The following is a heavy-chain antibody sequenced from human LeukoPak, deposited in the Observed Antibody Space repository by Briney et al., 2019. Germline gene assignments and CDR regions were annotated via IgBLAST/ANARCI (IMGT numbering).Heavy chain of an antibody. D-gene: IGHD1-14*01. J-gene: IGHJ6*03. V-gene: IGHV3-11*01. CDR1: GFTFSDYY. CDR2: ISSSGSTI. CDR3: ARNHGDLYYYYYMDV. Sequence: GGSLRLSCAASGFTFSDYYMSWIRQAPGKGLEWVSYISSSGSTIYYADSVKGRFTISRDNAKNSLYLQMNSLGAEDTAVYYCARNHGDLYYYYYMDVWGKGTTVTVSS.